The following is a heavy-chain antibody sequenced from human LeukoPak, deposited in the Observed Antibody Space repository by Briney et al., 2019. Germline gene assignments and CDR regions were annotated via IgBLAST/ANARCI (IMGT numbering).Heavy chain of an antibody. D-gene: IGHD6-19*01. CDR1: GFTFSSYS. CDR3: ARDSSWLVDYFDY. Sequence: GGSLRLSCAASGFTFSSYSMNWVRQAPGKGLEWVSYISSSSSTIYYADSVKGRFTISRDNAKNSLYLQMNSLRAEDTAVYYCARDSSWLVDYFDYWGQGTLVTVSS. V-gene: IGHV3-48*04. CDR2: ISSSSSTI. J-gene: IGHJ4*02.